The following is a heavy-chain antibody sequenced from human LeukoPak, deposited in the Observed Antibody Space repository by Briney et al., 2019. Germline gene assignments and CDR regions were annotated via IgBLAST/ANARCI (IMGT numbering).Heavy chain of an antibody. CDR2: ISSDGSNT. Sequence: PGGSLTHAWAASGFTFSSYWMDWVRQAPGKGLVWVSRISSDGSNTGYADSVKGRFTISRDNAKNTLYLQMNSLRAEDTAVYYCAKRGYSYGYGSDYYHGMDVWGHATADAVCS. CDR3: AKRGYSYGYGSDYYHGMDV. CDR1: GFTFSSYW. J-gene: IGHJ6*02. D-gene: IGHD5-18*01. V-gene: IGHV3-74*01.